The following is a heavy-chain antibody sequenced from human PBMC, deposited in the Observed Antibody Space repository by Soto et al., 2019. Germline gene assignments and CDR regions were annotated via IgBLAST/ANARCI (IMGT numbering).Heavy chain of an antibody. D-gene: IGHD1-26*01. CDR2: VSGYNDKT. V-gene: IGHV1-18*04. J-gene: IGHJ4*02. CDR3: ARDFYPVAYFLDY. CDR1: GYTFTNHG. Sequence: QVQLVQSGAELKKPGASVKVSCKASGYTFTNHGISWVRQAPGQGLEWVGWVSGYNDKTKSAQKFQGIVTLTTDTSTNAAHMELRSLRSDDTAVYFCARDFYPVAYFLDYWGQGTLVTVSS.